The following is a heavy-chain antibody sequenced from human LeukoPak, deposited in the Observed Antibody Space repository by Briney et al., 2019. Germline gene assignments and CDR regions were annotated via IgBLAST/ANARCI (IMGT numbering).Heavy chain of an antibody. J-gene: IGHJ4*02. CDR1: GFTFSVYW. D-gene: IGHD1-7*01. Sequence: PGGSLRLSCAASGFTFSVYWMSWVRQAPGKGLEWVSNIKRNGSEKYYVDSVKGRFTISRDKAKNSLYLQMNSLRAEDTAVYYCARETGTYNADFDYWGQGTLVPVSS. CDR2: IKRNGSEK. CDR3: ARETGTYNADFDY. V-gene: IGHV3-7*01.